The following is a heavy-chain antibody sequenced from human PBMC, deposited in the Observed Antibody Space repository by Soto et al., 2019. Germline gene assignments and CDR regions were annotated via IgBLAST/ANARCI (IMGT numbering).Heavy chain of an antibody. CDR2: IIPIFGTA. V-gene: IGHV1-69*13. D-gene: IGHD5-12*01. CDR1: GGTFSSYA. J-gene: IGHJ5*02. Sequence: GASVKVSCKASGGTFSSYAISWVRQAPGQGLEWMGGIIPIFGTANYAQKFQGRVTITADESTSTAYMELSSLRSEDTAVYYCAREDSGSHPDYNWFDPWGQGTLVTVSS. CDR3: AREDSGSHPDYNWFDP.